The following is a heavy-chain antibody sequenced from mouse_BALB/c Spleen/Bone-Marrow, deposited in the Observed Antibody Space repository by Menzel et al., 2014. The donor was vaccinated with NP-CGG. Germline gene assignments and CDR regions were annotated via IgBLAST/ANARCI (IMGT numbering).Heavy chain of an antibody. Sequence: QLQESGPELVKPGASVKIPCKASGFAFTDYYINWVKQKPGQGLEWIGWIYPGSGNTKYNEKFKGKATLTVDTSSSTAYMQLSSLTSEGTAVYFCARSAYYGNYGGYWGQGTTLTVSS. D-gene: IGHD2-10*01. J-gene: IGHJ2*01. CDR2: IYPGSGNT. V-gene: IGHV1-84*02. CDR1: GFAFTDYY. CDR3: ARSAYYGNYGGY.